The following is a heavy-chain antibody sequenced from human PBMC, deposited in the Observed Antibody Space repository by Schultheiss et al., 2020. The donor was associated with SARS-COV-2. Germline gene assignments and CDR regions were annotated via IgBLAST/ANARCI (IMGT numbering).Heavy chain of an antibody. CDR1: GYTFTSYG. CDR3: ARWRADYYDSSGYLFDY. Sequence: ASVKVSCKASGYTFTSYGISWVRQAPGQGLEWMGWINPNSGGTNYAQKFQGWVTMTRDTSISTAYMELSSLRSEDTAVYYCARWRADYYDSSGYLFDYWGQGTLVTVSS. D-gene: IGHD3-22*01. J-gene: IGHJ4*02. CDR2: INPNSGGT. V-gene: IGHV1-2*04.